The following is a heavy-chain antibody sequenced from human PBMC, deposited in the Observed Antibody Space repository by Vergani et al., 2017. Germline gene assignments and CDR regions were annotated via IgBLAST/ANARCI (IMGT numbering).Heavy chain of an antibody. CDR1: GFTFDDYA. CDR2: IWSKPYGGTT. Sequence: EVQLVESGGGLVQPGRSLRLSCAASGFTFDDYAMHWVRQAPGKGLEWVAFIWSKPYGGTTEYAASVKGRFTISRDDSKSIAYLQMSSLKAEDTAVYYCTTGFPGSSWSTYWGQGTLVTVSS. J-gene: IGHJ4*02. V-gene: IGHV3-49*04. D-gene: IGHD6-13*01. CDR3: TTGFPGSSWSTY.